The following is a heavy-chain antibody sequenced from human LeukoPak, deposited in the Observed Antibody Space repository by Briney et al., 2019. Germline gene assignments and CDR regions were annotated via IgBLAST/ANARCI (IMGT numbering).Heavy chain of an antibody. V-gene: IGHV3-7*03. CDR3: AKVPSSSVPYYYYGMDV. Sequence: GGSLRLSCAASGFTFSSYWMSWVRQAPGKGLEWVANIKQDGSEKYYVDSVKGRFTNSRDNSKNTLHLQMNSLRAEDTAVYYCAKVPSSSVPYYYYGMDVWGQGTTVTVSS. CDR2: IKQDGSEK. D-gene: IGHD6-6*01. CDR1: GFTFSSYW. J-gene: IGHJ6*02.